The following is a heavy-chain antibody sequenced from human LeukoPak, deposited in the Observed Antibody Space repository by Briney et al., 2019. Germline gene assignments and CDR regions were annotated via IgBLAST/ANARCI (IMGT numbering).Heavy chain of an antibody. J-gene: IGHJ4*02. CDR2: IKLDGSEK. CDR1: GFTFSSYT. D-gene: IGHD3-3*01. V-gene: IGHV3-7*03. Sequence: PGGSLRLSCTASGFTFSSYTVSWVRQAPGKGLEWVANIKLDGSEKNYVDSVKGRFTISRDNTKNSLYLQMNSLRVEDTAVFYCARDQYDTWSRRGNFDSWGQGTLVIVSS. CDR3: ARDQYDTWSRRGNFDS.